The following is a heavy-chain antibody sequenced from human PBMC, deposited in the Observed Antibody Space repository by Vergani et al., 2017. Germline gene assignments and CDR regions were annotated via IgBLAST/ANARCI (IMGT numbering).Heavy chain of an antibody. Sequence: EVQLVESGGGLVKPGGSLRLSCAASGFTFSSYSMNWVRQAPGKGLEWVSSISSSSSYIYYADSVKGRFTISRDNAKNSLYLQMNSLRAEETAVDYCAKELRYSSSWTPHPPPYYFDYWGQGTLVTVSS. V-gene: IGHV3-21*01. J-gene: IGHJ4*02. CDR1: GFTFSSYS. CDR3: AKELRYSSSWTPHPPPYYFDY. D-gene: IGHD6-13*01. CDR2: ISSSSSYI.